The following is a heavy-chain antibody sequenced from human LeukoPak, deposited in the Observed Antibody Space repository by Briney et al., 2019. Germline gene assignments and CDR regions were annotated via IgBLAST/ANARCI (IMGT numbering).Heavy chain of an antibody. CDR2: VSGSGGSV. CDR3: AKDRGYCSASTCFKPFDY. Sequence: PGGSLRLSCAASGFTFSDYYMNWVRQAPGRGLEWVSRVSGSGGSVFYANSVKGRFTISRDNSKNTLYLEMNSLRAEDTAVYYCAKDRGYCSASTCFKPFDYWGRGALVTVSS. CDR1: GFTFSDYY. J-gene: IGHJ4*02. V-gene: IGHV3-23*01. D-gene: IGHD2-8*02.